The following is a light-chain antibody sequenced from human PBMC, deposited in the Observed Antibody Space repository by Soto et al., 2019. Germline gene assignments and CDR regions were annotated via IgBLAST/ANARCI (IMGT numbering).Light chain of an antibody. V-gene: IGKV3-15*01. CDR1: QSISGT. CDR3: AQDYTTSWA. J-gene: IGKJ1*01. Sequence: EILMTQSPATLSVSQWGTATLSWRASQSISGTLAWYQQKPGQAPRLLIYGASTRATSFPARFSGSGSGTDFTLTISNLQPEDAATYYCAQDYTTSWAFGQGTKVDIK. CDR2: GAS.